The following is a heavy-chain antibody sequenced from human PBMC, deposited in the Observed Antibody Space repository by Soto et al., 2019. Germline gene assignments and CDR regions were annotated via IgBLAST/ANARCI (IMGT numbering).Heavy chain of an antibody. V-gene: IGHV3-48*02. CDR2: ISISSSTI. D-gene: IGHD1-26*01. Sequence: GGSLRLSCAASGIIFSSYHMNWVRQVPGKGLEWISYISISSSTINYGDSVKGRFTIARDNAKNSLYLQMNSLRDEETAVYYCARVGAVGGRYYRYVMDVWRRGTTVIVSS. CDR1: GIIFSSYH. J-gene: IGHJ6*01. CDR3: ARVGAVGGRYYRYVMDV.